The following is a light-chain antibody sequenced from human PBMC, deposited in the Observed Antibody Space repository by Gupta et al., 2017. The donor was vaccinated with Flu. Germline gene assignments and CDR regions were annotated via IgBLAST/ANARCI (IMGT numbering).Light chain of an antibody. J-gene: IGKJ4*01. V-gene: IGKV3-20*01. Sequence: EIVLTQSPGTLSLSPGERATLSCRASQSVSSSYLAWYQQKPGQAPRLLIYGASSRATGIPDRFSGSGCGTDVTLTISRRDPEDFAVYYCQQYGSSPPVTFGGGTKVEIK. CDR3: QQYGSSPPVT. CDR1: QSVSSSY. CDR2: GAS.